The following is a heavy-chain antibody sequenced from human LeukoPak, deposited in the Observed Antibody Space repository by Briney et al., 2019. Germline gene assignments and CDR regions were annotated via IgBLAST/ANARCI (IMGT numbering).Heavy chain of an antibody. J-gene: IGHJ1*01. CDR1: GGSISSSSYY. CDR2: ISYSGST. V-gene: IGHV4-39*07. Sequence: SETLSLTCTVSGGSISSSSYYWGWIRQPPGKGLEWIGSISYSGSTYYNTSLKSRVTISVDTSKNQFSLKLSSVTAADTAVYYCARQYSSGWYKGYFQYWGQGTLVTVSS. CDR3: ARQYSSGWYKGYFQY. D-gene: IGHD6-19*01.